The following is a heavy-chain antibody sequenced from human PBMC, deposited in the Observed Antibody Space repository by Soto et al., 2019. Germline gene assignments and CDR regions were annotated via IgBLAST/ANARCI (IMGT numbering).Heavy chain of an antibody. V-gene: IGHV1-69*01. CDR3: EAEMTFGKLSVV. CDR1: GDTDTNYV. Sequence: QVQLVQSGAEVKKPGSSVKVSCKASGDTDTNYVISWVRQAPGQGLEWMGGIFPKFGTTYSAQKLQDRLTITADESTSTVYLQLSSLRLDDTAVYYCEAEMTFGKLSVVWGQGSAVTVSS. CDR2: IFPKFGTT. J-gene: IGHJ6*02. D-gene: IGHD3-16*01.